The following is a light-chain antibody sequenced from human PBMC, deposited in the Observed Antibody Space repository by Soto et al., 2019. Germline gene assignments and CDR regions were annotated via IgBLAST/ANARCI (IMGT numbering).Light chain of an antibody. V-gene: IGKV2-30*01. Sequence: EVVLTPSPLSQSVTLGQPASISCKCSQSLLYSNGHTYLTWFHKRPGQPPGRLIYEVSYRDAGVPDRFSGSGSGTDFTLRISRVEVEDVAVYYCMQDTHWPLTFGGGTKVEIK. J-gene: IGKJ4*01. CDR2: EVS. CDR1: QSLLYSNGHTY. CDR3: MQDTHWPLT.